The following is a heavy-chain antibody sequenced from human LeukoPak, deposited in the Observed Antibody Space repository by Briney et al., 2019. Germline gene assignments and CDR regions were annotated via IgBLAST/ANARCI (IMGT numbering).Heavy chain of an antibody. J-gene: IGHJ5*02. CDR3: ARIYYRGYYYGSGSYLYNWFDP. D-gene: IGHD3-10*01. CDR2: INPNSGGT. Sequence: ASVKVSCKASGYTFTGYYMHWVRQAPGQGLEWMGWINPNSGGTNYAQKFQGRVTMTRDTSISTAYMELSRLRSDDTAVYYCARIYYRGYYYGSGSYLYNWFDPWGQGTLVTVSS. CDR1: GYTFTGYY. V-gene: IGHV1-2*02.